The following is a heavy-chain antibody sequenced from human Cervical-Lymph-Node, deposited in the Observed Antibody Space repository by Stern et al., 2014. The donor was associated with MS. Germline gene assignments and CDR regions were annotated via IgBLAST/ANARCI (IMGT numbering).Heavy chain of an antibody. Sequence: VQLVQSGPGLVKPSQTLSLTCTVSGGSISSGSYYWSWIRPPAGKRLGWIGGMFSRGDTFYNPSLKSRVNLSVATSKNPFLLGLSSVTAADTAVYYCARGYRFFDDWGQGTLVTVSS. V-gene: IGHV4-61*02. CDR3: ARGYRFFDD. D-gene: IGHD3-16*02. CDR1: GGSISSGSYY. J-gene: IGHJ4*02. CDR2: MFSRGDT.